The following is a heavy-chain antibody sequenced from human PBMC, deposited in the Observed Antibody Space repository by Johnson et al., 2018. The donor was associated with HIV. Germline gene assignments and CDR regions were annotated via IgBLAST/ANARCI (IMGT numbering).Heavy chain of an antibody. Sequence: EVQLVESGGGLVQPGRSLRLSCAASGFTFDDYAMHWVRQAPGKGLEWVSGISWNSGSIGYADSVKGRFTISRDNSKNTLYLQMNSLRAEDTAVYYCAKSTWELRHLDAFDIWGQGTMVTVSS. D-gene: IGHD1-26*01. CDR3: AKSTWELRHLDAFDI. V-gene: IGHV3-9*01. CDR2: ISWNSGSI. CDR1: GFTFDDYA. J-gene: IGHJ3*02.